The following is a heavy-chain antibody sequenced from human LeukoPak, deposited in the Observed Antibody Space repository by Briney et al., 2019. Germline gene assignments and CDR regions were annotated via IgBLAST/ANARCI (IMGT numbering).Heavy chain of an antibody. Sequence: GGSLRPSCAASGFTFSSYAMSWVRQAPGKGLEWVSAISGSGGSTYYADSVKGRFTISRDNSKNTLYLQMNSLRAEDTAVYYCAKPHDDFWSGYYYFDYWGQGTLVTVSS. V-gene: IGHV3-23*01. J-gene: IGHJ4*02. CDR1: GFTFSSYA. D-gene: IGHD3-3*01. CDR3: AKPHDDFWSGYYYFDY. CDR2: ISGSGGST.